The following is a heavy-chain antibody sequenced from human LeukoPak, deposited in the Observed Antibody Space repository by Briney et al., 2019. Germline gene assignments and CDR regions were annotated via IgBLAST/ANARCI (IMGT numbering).Heavy chain of an antibody. V-gene: IGHV4-4*07. D-gene: IGHD3-10*01. CDR2: IYTTGTT. J-gene: IGHJ4*02. CDR3: AKVAKYYYGSETYFFFDH. Sequence: PSETLSLTCGVSGYSISSGYYWSWIRQPAGKGLEWIGHIYTTGTTNYNPSLKSRVTMSIDTSKNQFSLNLRSVTAADTAVYYCAKVAKYYYGSETYFFFDHWGQGTLVTVSS. CDR1: GYSISSGYY.